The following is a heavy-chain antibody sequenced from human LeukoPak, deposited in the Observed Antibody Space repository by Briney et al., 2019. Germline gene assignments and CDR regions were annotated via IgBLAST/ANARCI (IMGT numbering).Heavy chain of an antibody. V-gene: IGHV4-31*03. Sequence: PSETLSLTCTVSGGSISSGGYYWSWIRQHPGKGLEWIGYIYYSGSTYYNPSLKSRVTISVDTSKNQFSLKLSSVTAADMAVYYCAMLVVIGSYYFDYWGQGTLVTVSS. J-gene: IGHJ4*02. CDR2: IYYSGST. CDR3: AMLVVIGSYYFDY. CDR1: GGSISSGGYY. D-gene: IGHD3-22*01.